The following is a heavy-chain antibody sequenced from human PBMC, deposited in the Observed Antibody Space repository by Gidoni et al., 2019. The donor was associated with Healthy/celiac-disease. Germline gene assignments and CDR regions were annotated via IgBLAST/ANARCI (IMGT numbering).Heavy chain of an antibody. V-gene: IGHV4-39*01. D-gene: IGHD2-15*01. CDR1: GGSISSSSSY. CDR2: IYYSGST. Sequence: QLQLQESGPGLVKPSETLSLTCTVSGGSISSSSSYWGWIRQPPGKGLEWIGSIYYSGSTYYNPSLKSRVTISVDTSKNQFSLKLSSVTAADTAVYYCARHDRDCSGGSCYTGGDAFDIWGQGTMVTVSS. CDR3: ARHDRDCSGGSCYTGGDAFDI. J-gene: IGHJ3*02.